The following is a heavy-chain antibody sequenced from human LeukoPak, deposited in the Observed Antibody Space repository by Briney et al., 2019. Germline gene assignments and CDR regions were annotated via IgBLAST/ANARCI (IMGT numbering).Heavy chain of an antibody. CDR1: GYTFTSYY. V-gene: IGHV1-46*01. CDR3: VREFRSALGYFDY. CDR2: INPSGGPT. Sequence: ASVKVSCKASGYTFTSYYMHWVRQAPGQGLEWMGIINPSGGPTTYAQKFQGRVTMTWDTSTSTVYMELSSLTSEDTAVYYCVREFRSALGYFDYWGQGTLVTVSS. D-gene: IGHD7-27*01. J-gene: IGHJ4*02.